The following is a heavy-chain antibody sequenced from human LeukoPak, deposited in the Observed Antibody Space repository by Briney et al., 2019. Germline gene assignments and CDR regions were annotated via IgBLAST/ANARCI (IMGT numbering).Heavy chain of an antibody. CDR1: GYTFTDYY. CDR2: INPNSGGT. V-gene: IGHV1-2*02. D-gene: IGHD1-26*01. Sequence: ASVKVSCKASGYTFTDYYMHWVRQAPGQGLEWMGWINPNSGGTNYAQKFQGRVTMTRDTSISTAYMELSRLRSDDTAVYYCARDTGGSYYGYFDYWGQGTLVTVSS. CDR3: ARDTGGSYYGYFDY. J-gene: IGHJ4*02.